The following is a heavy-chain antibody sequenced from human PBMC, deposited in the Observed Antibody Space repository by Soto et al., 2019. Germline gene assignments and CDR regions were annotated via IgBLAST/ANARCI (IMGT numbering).Heavy chain of an antibody. Sequence: QVHLVESGGGVVQPGRSLRLACTASGFTFSSYALHWFRQAPGKGLEWVALISYDGGNKYNADSVKGRFSISRDNSKNTLYLQMTRLRTDDTAVYYCASGRRGLGVDSYYFDRWCQGTLVTVSS. J-gene: IGHJ4*02. D-gene: IGHD3-10*01. V-gene: IGHV3-30-3*01. CDR2: ISYDGGNK. CDR3: ASGRRGLGVDSYYFDR. CDR1: GFTFSSYA.